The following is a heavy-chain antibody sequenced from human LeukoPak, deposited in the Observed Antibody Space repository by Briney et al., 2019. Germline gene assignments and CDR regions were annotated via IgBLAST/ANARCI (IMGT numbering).Heavy chain of an antibody. CDR3: ARQVYNYGHLPYYFDY. Sequence: SETLSLTCTVSGGSISSRSYYWGWIRQPPGKGLEWIGYIYYSGSTYHNASLKSRVTISVDTSENQFSLKLKSVTAADTAVYYCARQVYNYGHLPYYFDYWGQGTLVTVSS. V-gene: IGHV4-39*01. CDR1: GGSISSRSYY. J-gene: IGHJ4*02. CDR2: IYYSGST. D-gene: IGHD5-18*01.